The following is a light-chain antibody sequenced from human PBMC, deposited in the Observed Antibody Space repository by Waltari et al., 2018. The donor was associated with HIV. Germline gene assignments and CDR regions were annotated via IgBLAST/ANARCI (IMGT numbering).Light chain of an antibody. Sequence: DIVMTQSPDSLAVSLGERATIMCKCSQSLYSSSNKNSLAWYQQKPGHPPVLLIYWASTRNSGVPDRFSGSGSGTDFTLTISSLQAEDVAVYYCQQYYTTPYTFGQGTKLGIK. CDR2: WAS. CDR1: QSLYSSSNKNS. CDR3: QQYYTTPYT. V-gene: IGKV4-1*01. J-gene: IGKJ2*01.